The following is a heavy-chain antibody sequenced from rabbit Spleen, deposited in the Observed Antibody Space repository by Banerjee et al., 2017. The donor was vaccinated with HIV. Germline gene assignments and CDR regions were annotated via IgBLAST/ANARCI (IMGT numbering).Heavy chain of an antibody. CDR2: IAGSNSGFT. J-gene: IGHJ6*01. CDR3: ARDTSSSFSSYGMDL. CDR1: GFSFSSSDY. Sequence: QEQLEESGGGLVKPEGSLTLTCKASGFSFSSSDYMCWVRQAPGKGLEWIACIAGSNSGFTYSATWAKGRFTCSKTSSTTVTLQMTSLTVADTATYFCARDTSSSFSSYGMDLWGQGTLVTVS. D-gene: IGHD1-1*01. V-gene: IGHV1S45*01.